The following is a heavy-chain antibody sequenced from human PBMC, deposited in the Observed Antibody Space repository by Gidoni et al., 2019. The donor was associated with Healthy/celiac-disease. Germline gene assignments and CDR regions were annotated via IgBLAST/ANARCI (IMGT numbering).Heavy chain of an antibody. D-gene: IGHD3-10*01. Sequence: QVQLVASGGGVVQPGRSLRPSCAASGFTFSSYTMHWVRQSPGKGLQWVAVISYDGDNKYYADSVKGRFTISRDNSKNTLYLQMNSLRAEDTAVYYCAREVGGYYYYYGMDVWGQGTTVTVSS. CDR3: AREVGGYYYYYGMDV. V-gene: IGHV3-30*04. CDR2: ISYDGDNK. CDR1: GFTFSSYT. J-gene: IGHJ6*02.